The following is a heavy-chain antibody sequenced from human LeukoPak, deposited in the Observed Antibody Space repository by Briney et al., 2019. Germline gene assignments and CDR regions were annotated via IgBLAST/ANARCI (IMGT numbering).Heavy chain of an antibody. CDR1: GFTFSTFS. V-gene: IGHV3-30-3*01. CDR3: AKDLANSWTIDY. D-gene: IGHD1-1*01. J-gene: IGHJ4*02. CDR2: ISYSGSEK. Sequence: GGSLRLSCAASGFTFSTFSMYWVRQAPGKGLEWVALISYSGSEKYYADSVEGRFTISRDNSRNTLYLQMNSLSVEDMAFYYCAKDLANSWTIDYWGQGTLVTVSS.